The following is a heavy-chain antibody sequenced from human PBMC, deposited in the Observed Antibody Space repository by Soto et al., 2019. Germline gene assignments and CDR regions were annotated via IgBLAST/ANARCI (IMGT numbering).Heavy chain of an antibody. Sequence: SETLSLTCTVSGGSISSYYWSWIRQPPGKGLEWIGYFYYRGSTNYNPSLKSRVTISVDTSKNQCSLKLSSVPAADTAVYYCARHVGQWLVQGGGDAFDFWGQGTMVTVSS. J-gene: IGHJ3*01. CDR2: FYYRGST. D-gene: IGHD6-19*01. V-gene: IGHV4-59*08. CDR1: GGSISSYY. CDR3: ARHVGQWLVQGGGDAFDF.